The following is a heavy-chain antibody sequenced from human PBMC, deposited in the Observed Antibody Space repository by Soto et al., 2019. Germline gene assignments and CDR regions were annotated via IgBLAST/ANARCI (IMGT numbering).Heavy chain of an antibody. D-gene: IGHD1-1*01. CDR1: AGTFSSAR. Sequence: AGGARRDPCGGSAGTFSSARFLGGRQGFGKGLEWRGRIGSKGETYATTYAASVKGRFTISRDDSKSIAYLQINSLKTEDTAFYFCTRGTGYSGQ. CDR2: IGSKGETYAT. J-gene: IGHJ4*01. CDR3: TRGTGY. V-gene: IGHV3-73*01.